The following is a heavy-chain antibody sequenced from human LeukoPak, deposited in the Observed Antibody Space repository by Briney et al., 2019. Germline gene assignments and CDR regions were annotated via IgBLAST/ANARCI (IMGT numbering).Heavy chain of an antibody. J-gene: IGHJ4*02. V-gene: IGHV3-23*01. CDR2: ISGSGGGT. Sequence: GGSLRLSCAASGLSFTNYAMSWVRQAPGKGLEWISGISGSGGGTYYADSVRGRFTISRVNSKNTLYLQMNSLRGEDTALYYCAKRRTSEFDYWGQGTLVTVSS. CDR3: AKRRTSEFDY. D-gene: IGHD1-7*01. CDR1: GLSFTNYA.